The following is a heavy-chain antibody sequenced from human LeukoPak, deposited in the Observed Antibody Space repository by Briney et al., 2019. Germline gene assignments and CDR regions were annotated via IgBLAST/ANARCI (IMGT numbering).Heavy chain of an antibody. CDR2: IYPGDSDT. D-gene: IGHD3-10*01. V-gene: IGHV5-51*01. Sequence: GESLKISCKGSGYSFTSYWNGWVRQMPGKGLEWMGIIYPGDSDTRYSPSFQGQVTISADKSISTAYLQWSSLKASDTAMYYCARGLGNRWFGELSEYYFDYWGQGTLVTVSS. CDR1: GYSFTSYW. J-gene: IGHJ4*02. CDR3: ARGLGNRWFGELSEYYFDY.